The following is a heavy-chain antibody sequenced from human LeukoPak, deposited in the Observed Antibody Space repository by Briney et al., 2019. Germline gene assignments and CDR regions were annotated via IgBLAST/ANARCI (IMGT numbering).Heavy chain of an antibody. CDR1: GGSFSGYY. Sequence: SETLSLTCAVYGGSFSGYYWSWIRQPPGKGLEWIGEINHSGSTNYNPSLKSRVTISVDTSKNQFSLKLSSVTAADTAVYYCARGTRFWSGYYNWFDPWGQGTLVTVSS. CDR2: INHSGST. V-gene: IGHV4-34*01. CDR3: ARGTRFWSGYYNWFDP. J-gene: IGHJ5*02. D-gene: IGHD3-3*01.